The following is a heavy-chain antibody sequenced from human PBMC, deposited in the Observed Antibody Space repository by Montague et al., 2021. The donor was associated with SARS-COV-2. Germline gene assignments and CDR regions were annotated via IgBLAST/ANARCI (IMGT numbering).Heavy chain of an antibody. J-gene: IGHJ4*02. D-gene: IGHD3-9*01. CDR3: ARYGSVDILTGYYHFDY. Sequence: SETLSLTCTVSGGSISSYYWSWIRQRPGKGLEWIGYIYYSGSTNYNPTLKSRVTISVDTSKNQFSLKLSSVTAADTAVYYCARYGSVDILTGYYHFDYWGQGTLVTVSS. CDR2: IYYSGST. V-gene: IGHV4-59*01. CDR1: GGSISSYY.